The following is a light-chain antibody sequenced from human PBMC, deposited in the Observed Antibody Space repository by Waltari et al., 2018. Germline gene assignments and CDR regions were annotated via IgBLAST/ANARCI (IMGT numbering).Light chain of an antibody. CDR1: QDIRNE. CDR2: AAS. CDR3: LQDFNYPRT. J-gene: IGKJ1*01. Sequence: AVQMTQSPSSLSASVGDRGTITCRASQDIRNELGWYQQKPGKAPKVLIYAASSLQNRVPSRFSGSGSGTDFTLTISSLQPEDFATYYCLQDFNYPRTFGQGTKVEVK. V-gene: IGKV1-6*01.